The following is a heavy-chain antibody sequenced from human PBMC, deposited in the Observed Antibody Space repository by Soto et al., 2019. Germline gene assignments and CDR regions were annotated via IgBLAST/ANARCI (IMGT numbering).Heavy chain of an antibody. D-gene: IGHD5-18*01. CDR2: IIPIFGTA. V-gene: IGHV1-69*13. Sequence: GASVKVSCKASGGTFSSYAISWVRQAPGQGLEWMGGIIPIFGTANYAQKFQGRVTITADESTSTAYMELSSLRSEDTAVYYCARAHTAMVTWFIGYWGQGTLVTVSS. J-gene: IGHJ4*02. CDR3: ARAHTAMVTWFIGY. CDR1: GGTFSSYA.